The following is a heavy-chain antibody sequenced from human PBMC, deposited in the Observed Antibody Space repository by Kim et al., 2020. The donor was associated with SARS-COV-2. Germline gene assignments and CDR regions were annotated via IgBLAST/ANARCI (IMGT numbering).Heavy chain of an antibody. CDR1: GGSISDYY. D-gene: IGHD6-13*01. Sequence: SETLSLTCTVSGGSISDYYWCCIRQPPGKGLEWIGLSYYTGSTNYNPSLKSRVTISLDTSKNQFSLMLTSVTAADTAVYYCARVGSSSWYFFDYWGQGTLVTVSS. CDR2: SYYTGST. V-gene: IGHV4-59*13. J-gene: IGHJ4*02. CDR3: ARVGSSSWYFFDY.